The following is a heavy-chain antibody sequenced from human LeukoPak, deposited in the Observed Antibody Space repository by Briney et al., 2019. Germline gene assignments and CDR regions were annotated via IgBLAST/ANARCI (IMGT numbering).Heavy chain of an antibody. CDR2: ISNSGDKT. CDR3: AKGRGVVRGVPH. D-gene: IGHD3-10*01. Sequence: GFLSLPCASSGFTFNNYAMGWARQAPGEGLEWVSGISNSGDKTNYAASVKGPLTNSTNQSENTLHVPKNSPSAEGPAVYYCAKGRGVVRGVPHWGQGTLVTVSS. J-gene: IGHJ4*02. V-gene: IGHV3-23*01. CDR1: GFTFNNYA.